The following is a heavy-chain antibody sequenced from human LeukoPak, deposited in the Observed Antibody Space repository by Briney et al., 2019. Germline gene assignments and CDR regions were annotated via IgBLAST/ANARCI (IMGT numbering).Heavy chain of an antibody. Sequence: GGSLRLSCAASGFTFSSYSMNWVRQAPGKGLEWVSSISSSSSYIYYADSVKGRFTISRDNAKNSLYLQMNSLRAEDTAVYYCARVVRGYSYVLVFDYWGQGTLVTVSS. V-gene: IGHV3-21*01. CDR2: ISSSSSYI. CDR3: ARVVRGYSYVLVFDY. J-gene: IGHJ4*02. D-gene: IGHD5-18*01. CDR1: GFTFSSYS.